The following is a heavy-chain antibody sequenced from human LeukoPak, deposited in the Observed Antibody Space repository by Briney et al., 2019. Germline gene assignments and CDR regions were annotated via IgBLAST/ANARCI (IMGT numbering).Heavy chain of an antibody. Sequence: PSETLSLTCAASGGTISSYYWSWIRQPPGKGLEWIGYIYYSGSPNYNPSLKSRVTISIDTSKNQFSLKLSSVTAADTAVYYCARDLGGATYYYGSGSSYYFDYWGQGTLVTVSS. D-gene: IGHD3-10*01. CDR2: IYYSGSP. V-gene: IGHV4-59*12. CDR1: GGTISSYY. CDR3: ARDLGGATYYYGSGSSYYFDY. J-gene: IGHJ4*02.